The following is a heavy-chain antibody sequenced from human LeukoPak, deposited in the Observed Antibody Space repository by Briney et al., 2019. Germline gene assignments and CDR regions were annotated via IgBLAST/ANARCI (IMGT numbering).Heavy chain of an antibody. J-gene: IGHJ6*03. Sequence: PGGSMRLSCAASGCTFTCYAMSWLRQAPGKGLGWVSAISGSGGSTYYADSVKGRFTISRDNSKNTLYLQMNSLRAEETAVFCCAQELHVGIGAYYYYRDVWAEGTTVSVS. CDR2: ISGSGGST. V-gene: IGHV3-23*01. D-gene: IGHD3-10*01. CDR3: AQELHVGIGAYYYYRDV. CDR1: GCTFTCYA.